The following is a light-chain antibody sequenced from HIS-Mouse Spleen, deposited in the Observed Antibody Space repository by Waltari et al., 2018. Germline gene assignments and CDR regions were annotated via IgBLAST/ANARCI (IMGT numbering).Light chain of an antibody. Sequence: SYELTQPPSVSVSPGQTARITCSGDALPKKYAYWYQQKSGQAPVLVMYEDSKRPSGIHERFSGSSSGTMATWTISGAQVEDEADYYCYSTDSSGNHRVFGGGTKLTVL. J-gene: IGLJ2*01. CDR3: YSTDSSGNHRV. V-gene: IGLV3-10*01. CDR1: ALPKKY. CDR2: EDS.